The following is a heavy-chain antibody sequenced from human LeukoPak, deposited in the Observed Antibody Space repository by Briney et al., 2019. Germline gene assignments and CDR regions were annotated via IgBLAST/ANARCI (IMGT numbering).Heavy chain of an antibody. J-gene: IGHJ4*02. CDR1: GYTFTSYA. D-gene: IGHD3-9*01. Sequence: ASVKVSCKASGYTFTSYAMHWVRQAPGQRLEWMGWINACNGNTKYSQKFQGRVTITRDTSASTAYMELSSLGSEDTAVYYCARSRLRYFDWLLHNWGQGPLVTVSS. V-gene: IGHV1-3*01. CDR3: ARSRLRYFDWLLHN. CDR2: INACNGNT.